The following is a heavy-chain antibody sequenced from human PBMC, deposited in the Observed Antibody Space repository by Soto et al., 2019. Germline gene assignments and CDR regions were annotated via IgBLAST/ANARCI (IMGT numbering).Heavy chain of an antibody. CDR1: GYSFTSYW. CDR2: IYPGDSDT. D-gene: IGHD3-10*01. Sequence: PGESLKISCKGSGYSFTSYWIGWVRQMPGKGLEWMGIIYPGDSDTRYSPSFQGQVTISADKSISTAYLQWSSLKASDTAIYYCARQGLYYGSGSYFNAMVWFDPWGQGTLVTVSS. CDR3: ARQGLYYGSGSYFNAMVWFDP. V-gene: IGHV5-51*01. J-gene: IGHJ5*02.